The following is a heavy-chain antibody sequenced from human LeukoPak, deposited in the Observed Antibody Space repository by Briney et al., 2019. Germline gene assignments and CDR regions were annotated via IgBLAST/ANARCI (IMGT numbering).Heavy chain of an antibody. D-gene: IGHD3-22*01. Sequence: GGSLRLSCAASGFTFSSYAMSWVRQAPGKGLEWVSAISGSGGSTYYADSVKGRFTISRDNSRNTLYLQMSSLRAEDTAVYYCAKVRDSYDRAGYDDAFDIWGQGTMVTVSS. CDR3: AKVRDSYDRAGYDDAFDI. CDR1: GFTFSSYA. CDR2: ISGSGGST. V-gene: IGHV3-23*01. J-gene: IGHJ3*02.